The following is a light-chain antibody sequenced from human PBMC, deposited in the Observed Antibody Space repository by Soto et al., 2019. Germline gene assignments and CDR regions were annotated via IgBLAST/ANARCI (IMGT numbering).Light chain of an antibody. V-gene: IGLV2-14*03. CDR2: DVS. Sequence: QSALTQPASVSGSPGQSIAISCTGVRTDVADGYDYVSWYQQHPGQAPQLIIYDVSNRPSGVSDRFSGSKSGNTASLTISGLQAEDEAEYYCTSYTSSTTSDVFRTGTKLTVL. CDR1: RTDVADGYDY. CDR3: TSYTSSTTSDV. J-gene: IGLJ1*01.